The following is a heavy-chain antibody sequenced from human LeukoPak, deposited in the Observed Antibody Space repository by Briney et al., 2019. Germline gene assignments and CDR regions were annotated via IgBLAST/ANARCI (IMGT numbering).Heavy chain of an antibody. V-gene: IGHV3-23*01. CDR1: GFTFSSYA. D-gene: IGHD3-3*01. J-gene: IGHJ4*02. CDR2: ISGSGGST. CDR3: TNDFWSGKDY. Sequence: QPGGSLRLSCAAPGFTFSSYARGWVRQAPGKALEWVSAISGSGGSTYYADSVKGRFTISRDNSKNTLYLQMNSLRAEDTAVYYCTNDFWSGKDYWGQGTLVTVSS.